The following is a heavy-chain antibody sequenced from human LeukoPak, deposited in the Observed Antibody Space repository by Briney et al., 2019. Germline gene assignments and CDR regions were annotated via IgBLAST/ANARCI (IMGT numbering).Heavy chain of an antibody. CDR3: ARDQGAWGYGYNFDY. Sequence: GGSLRLSCAASGFTFSDYDIIWIRQAPGKGLEWVSYISSSGSTIYYADSVKGRFTISRDNSKNTLHLQMISLRAEDTAVYYCARDQGAWGYGYNFDYWGQGTLVTVSS. CDR2: ISSSGSTI. J-gene: IGHJ4*02. CDR1: GFTFSDYD. D-gene: IGHD3-16*01. V-gene: IGHV3-11*04.